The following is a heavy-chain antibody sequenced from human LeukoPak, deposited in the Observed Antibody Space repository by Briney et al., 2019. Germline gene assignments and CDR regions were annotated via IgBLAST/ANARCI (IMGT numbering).Heavy chain of an antibody. J-gene: IGHJ4*02. V-gene: IGHV3-7*01. CDR2: IKEDGSEK. CDR3: ARDSSGYQ. D-gene: IGHD3-22*01. Sequence: GGSLRLSCAASGFTFSKSWMSWLRQTPEKGLEWVANIKEDGSEKYYGDSVKGRFTISRDNAKNSLYLEMNSLRVEDTAVYYCARDSSGYQWGQGTLVTVSS. CDR1: GFTFSKSW.